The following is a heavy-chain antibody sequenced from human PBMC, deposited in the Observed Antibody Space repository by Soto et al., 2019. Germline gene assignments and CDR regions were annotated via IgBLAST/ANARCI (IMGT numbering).Heavy chain of an antibody. V-gene: IGHV3-23*01. Sequence: GSLRLSCAASGFTFSNYAMTWVRQAPGKGLEWLSAISASGAGTYYADSVKGRFTISRDNSKNTLYLQKNSLRVEDTAIYYCAKCSYNWNDGTFDIWGQGTMVTVSS. CDR3: AKCSYNWNDGTFDI. CDR2: ISASGAGT. CDR1: GFTFSNYA. D-gene: IGHD1-20*01. J-gene: IGHJ3*02.